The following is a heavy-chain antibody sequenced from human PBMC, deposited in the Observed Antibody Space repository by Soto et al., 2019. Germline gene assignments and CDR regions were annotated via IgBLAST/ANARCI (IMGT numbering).Heavy chain of an antibody. V-gene: IGHV3-30*03. D-gene: IGHD2-2*02. J-gene: IGHJ6*02. CDR2: ISNDGTNE. CDR3: ARGAGIVVVPAAIRGAGYYYGMDV. CDR1: GFNFTDYG. Sequence: PGGSLRLSCAASGFNFTDYGFHWVRQAPGQGLEWVAVISNDGTNENYADSVKGRFTISRDNSKNTLYLQMNNLRGEDSALYYCARGAGIVVVPAAIRGAGYYYGMDVWGHGTTVTVSS.